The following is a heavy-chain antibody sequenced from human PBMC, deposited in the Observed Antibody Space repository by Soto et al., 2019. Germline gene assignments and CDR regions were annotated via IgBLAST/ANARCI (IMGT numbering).Heavy chain of an antibody. D-gene: IGHD2-21*01. CDR3: ATEKFGAGRVVVSD. J-gene: IGHJ4*02. CDR1: GGTSTIYT. CDR2: IVPLLGIT. Sequence: SVKVSCKASGGTSTIYTITWVRQAPGQGLAWLGRIVPLLGITNYARNFQDRLTITADQSKGTAYMELSGLRFEDTALYYCATEKFGAGRVVVSDWGQGTQVTVSS. V-gene: IGHV1-69*04.